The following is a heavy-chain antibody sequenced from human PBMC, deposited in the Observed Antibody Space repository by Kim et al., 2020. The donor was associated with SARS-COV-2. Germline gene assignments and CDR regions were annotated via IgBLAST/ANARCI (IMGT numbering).Heavy chain of an antibody. Sequence: GESLKISCKGSGYSFTSYWIGWVRQMPGKGLEWMGIIYPGDSDTRYSPSFHGQVTIAADKSISAAYLQWSSLKASDTAMYYCASYGELLWFGPDYWGEGTRVTVS. D-gene: IGHD3-10*01. J-gene: IGHJ4*02. CDR3: ASYGELLWFGPDY. V-gene: IGHV5-51*01. CDR1: GYSFTSYW. CDR2: IYPGDSDT.